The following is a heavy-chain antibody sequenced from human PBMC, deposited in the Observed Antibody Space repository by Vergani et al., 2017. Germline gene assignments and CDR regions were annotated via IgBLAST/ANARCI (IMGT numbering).Heavy chain of an antibody. CDR3: AREGVIAAAGDETYYYYGMDV. CDR2: IYYSGST. CDR1: GGSISSYY. V-gene: IGHV4-59*12. D-gene: IGHD6-13*01. Sequence: QVQLQESGPGLVKPSETLSLTCTVSGGSISSYYWSWIRQPPGKGLEWIGYIYYSGSTNYNPSLKSRVTISVDTSKNQFSLKLSSVTAADTAVYYCAREGVIAAAGDETYYYYGMDVWGQGTTVTVSS. J-gene: IGHJ6*02.